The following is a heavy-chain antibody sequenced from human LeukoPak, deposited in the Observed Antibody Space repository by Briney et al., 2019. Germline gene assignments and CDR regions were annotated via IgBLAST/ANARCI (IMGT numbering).Heavy chain of an antibody. D-gene: IGHD4-17*01. J-gene: IGHJ4*02. Sequence: GGSLRLSCAASGFTVSSNYMTWVRQAPGKGLEWVSVIYSGGDTYHTDSVKGRFTISRDNSKNTLYLQMNSLRVEDTAVYYCARAPSSIHGDYAEFDYWGQGTLVTVSS. CDR2: IYSGGDT. CDR3: ARAPSSIHGDYAEFDY. V-gene: IGHV3-53*01. CDR1: GFTVSSNY.